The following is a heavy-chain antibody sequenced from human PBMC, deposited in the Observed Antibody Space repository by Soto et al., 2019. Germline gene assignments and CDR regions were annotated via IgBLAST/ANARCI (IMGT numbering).Heavy chain of an antibody. CDR2: IDPSDSYT. CDR3: SSTYDFWSGYYNRYYGIDF. D-gene: IGHD3-3*01. J-gene: IGHJ6*02. CDR1: GYSFTSYW. Sequence: ESLTISCKGSGYSFTSYWISWVRQMPGKGLEWMGRIDPSDSYTNYSPSFQGHVTISADKSISTAYLQWGSLKASDTAMYYCSSTYDFWSGYYNRYYGIDFWGQWTTGTGSS. V-gene: IGHV5-10-1*01.